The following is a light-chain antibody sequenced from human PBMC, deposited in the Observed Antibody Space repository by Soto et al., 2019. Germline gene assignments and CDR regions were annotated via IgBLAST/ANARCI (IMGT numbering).Light chain of an antibody. V-gene: IGLV2-14*01. Sequence: QSALTQPASVSGSPGQSITISCTGTSSDLGDDNYVSWYQLHPGEAPKLMIYDVTNRPSGVSNRFSGSKSGNTASLTISGLQAEDETDYYRTSYTRTNTLVFGTGTKLTVL. CDR3: TSYTRTNTLV. CDR1: SSDLGDDNY. CDR2: DVT. J-gene: IGLJ1*01.